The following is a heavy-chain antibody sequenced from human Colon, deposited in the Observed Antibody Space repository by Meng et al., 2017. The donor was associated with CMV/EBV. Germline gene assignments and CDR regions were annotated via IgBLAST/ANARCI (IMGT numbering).Heavy chain of an antibody. CDR1: GLTFSSQW. V-gene: IGHV3-7*01. D-gene: IGHD1-26*01. CDR3: ARGMDGATVGRFDM. CDR2: ISQDESDQ. J-gene: IGHJ3*02. Sequence: GGSLKLSCAASGLTFSSQWMRWFRQAPGKGLEWVASISQDESDQYYVDSVKGRFTISRDKAKNSLILQMSSLRAEDTAVYYCARGMDGATVGRFDMWGQGTMVTVSS.